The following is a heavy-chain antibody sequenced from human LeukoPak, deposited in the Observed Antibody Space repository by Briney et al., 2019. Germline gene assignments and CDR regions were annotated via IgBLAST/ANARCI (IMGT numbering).Heavy chain of an antibody. CDR1: GFTFSSYW. J-gene: IGHJ4*02. V-gene: IGHV3-74*01. D-gene: IGHD3-10*01. CDR2: INSDESRT. Sequence: GGSLRLSCAASGFTFSSYWMHWVRQAPGEGLVWVSRINSDESRTTYADSVKGRFTISRDNAKSTLHLQMSSLRAEDTAVYYCVRVGGYYFDYWAREPWSPSPQ. CDR3: VRVGGYYFDY.